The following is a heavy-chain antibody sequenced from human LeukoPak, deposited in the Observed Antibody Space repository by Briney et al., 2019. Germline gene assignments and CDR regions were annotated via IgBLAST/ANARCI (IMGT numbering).Heavy chain of an antibody. J-gene: IGHJ4*02. CDR1: GFPFSSYW. V-gene: IGHV3-7*04. CDR2: IKQDGRKK. Sequence: GGSLRLSCVASGFPFSSYWMTWVRPAPGKGLERVANIKQDGRKKSYVDFVKGRFTISRDNAKNSLYLQMNSLRAEDTAIYYCTRVGYIDEGIDYWGQGTLVTVPS. CDR3: TRVGYIDEGIDY. D-gene: IGHD5-24*01.